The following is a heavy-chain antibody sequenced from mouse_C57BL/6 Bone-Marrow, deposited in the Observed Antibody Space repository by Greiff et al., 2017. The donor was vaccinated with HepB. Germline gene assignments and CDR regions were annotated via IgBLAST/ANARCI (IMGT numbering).Heavy chain of an antibody. J-gene: IGHJ2*01. Sequence: EVQVVESGGGLVQPGGSLKLSCAASGFTFSDYYMYWVRQTPEKRLEWVAYISNGGGSTYYPDTVKGRFTISRDNAKNTLYLQMSRLKSEDTAMYYCARLGSTMIPYYFDYWGQGTTLTVSS. CDR1: GFTFSDYY. CDR3: ARLGSTMIPYYFDY. V-gene: IGHV5-12*01. D-gene: IGHD2-4*01. CDR2: ISNGGGST.